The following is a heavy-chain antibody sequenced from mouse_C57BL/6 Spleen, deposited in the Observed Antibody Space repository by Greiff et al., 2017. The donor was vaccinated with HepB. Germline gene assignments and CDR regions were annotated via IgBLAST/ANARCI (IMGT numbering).Heavy chain of an antibody. V-gene: IGHV1-26*01. CDR2: INPNNGGT. CDR1: GYTFTDYY. J-gene: IGHJ3*01. D-gene: IGHD2-3*01. CDR3: ARGGIYDGYLFAY. Sequence: EVQLQQSGPELVKPGASVKISCKASGYTFTDYYMNWVKQSHGKSLEWIGDINPNNGGTSYNQKFKGKATLTVDKSSSTAYMELRSLTSEDSAVYYCARGGIYDGYLFAYWGQGTLVTVSA.